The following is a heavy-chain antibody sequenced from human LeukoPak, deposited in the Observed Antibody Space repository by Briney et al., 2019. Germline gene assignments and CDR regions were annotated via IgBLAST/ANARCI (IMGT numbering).Heavy chain of an antibody. D-gene: IGHD6-19*01. CDR3: AQVDVGVGKAVPGPRIAY. Sequence: GGSLRLSCAASGFNFNTYGMHWVRQAPGKGLEWVAVISYDGRNKYYTDSVKSRFTSSKDNSKNTLYLQMSGLRDEDTAVYFCAQVDVGVGKAVPGPRIAYWGQGTLVIVSS. CDR1: GFNFNTYG. V-gene: IGHV3-30*18. J-gene: IGHJ4*02. CDR2: ISYDGRNK.